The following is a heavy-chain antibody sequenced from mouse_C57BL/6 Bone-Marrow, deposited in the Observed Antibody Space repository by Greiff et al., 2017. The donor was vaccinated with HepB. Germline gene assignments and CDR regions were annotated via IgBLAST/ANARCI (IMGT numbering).Heavy chain of an antibody. J-gene: IGHJ2*01. Sequence: QVQLQQSGAELARPGASVKLSCKASGYNFTSYGISWVKQRTGQGLEWIGEIYPRSGNTYYNEKFKGKATLTADKSSSTAYMELRSLTSEDSAVYFCARRELGPDFDYWGQGTTLTVSS. D-gene: IGHD4-1*01. CDR2: IYPRSGNT. CDR1: GYNFTSYG. CDR3: ARRELGPDFDY. V-gene: IGHV1-81*01.